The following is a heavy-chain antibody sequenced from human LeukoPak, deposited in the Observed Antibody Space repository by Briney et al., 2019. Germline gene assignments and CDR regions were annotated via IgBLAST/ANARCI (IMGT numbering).Heavy chain of an antibody. V-gene: IGHV3-33*01. J-gene: IGHJ6*02. CDR1: GFTFSSYG. D-gene: IGHD3-9*01. Sequence: GGSLRLSCAASGFTFSSYGMHWVRQAPGKGLEWVAVIWYDGSNKYYADSVKGRFTISRDNSKNTLYLQMNSLRAEDTAVYYCARGRLYYDILTGYYSYYGMDVWGQGTTVTVSS. CDR2: IWYDGSNK. CDR3: ARGRLYYDILTGYYSYYGMDV.